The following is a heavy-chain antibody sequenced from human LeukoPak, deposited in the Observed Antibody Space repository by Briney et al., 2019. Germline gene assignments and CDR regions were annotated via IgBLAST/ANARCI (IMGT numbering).Heavy chain of an antibody. J-gene: IGHJ4*02. CDR3: ARGRSSSGSMNEF. Sequence: GGSLRLSCAASGFTFSSYSMNWVRQAPGKGLEWVSSISSSSTYIYYADSVKGRFTISRDNAKNSLYLQMNSLRAEDTAVYYCARGRSSSGSMNEFWGQGTLVTVSS. V-gene: IGHV3-21*01. D-gene: IGHD3-10*01. CDR1: GFTFSSYS. CDR2: ISSSSTYI.